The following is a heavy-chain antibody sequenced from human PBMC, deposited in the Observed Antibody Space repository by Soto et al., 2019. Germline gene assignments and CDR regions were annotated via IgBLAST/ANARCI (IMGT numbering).Heavy chain of an antibody. D-gene: IGHD6-19*01. CDR1: GASVSSNSAA. V-gene: IGHV6-1*01. CDR3: ARGESISVAWFDY. J-gene: IGHJ4*02. CDR2: TYYRSKWYN. Sequence: SQTLPITCAISGASVSSNSAAWNCIRQSPSRGLEWLGSTYYRSKWYNYYALSVKSRITINPDTSKNQFSLQLNSVTPEDTAVYYCARGESISVAWFDYWGQRPLVTGSS.